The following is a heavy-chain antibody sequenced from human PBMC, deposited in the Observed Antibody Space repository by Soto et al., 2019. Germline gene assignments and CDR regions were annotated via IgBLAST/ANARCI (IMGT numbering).Heavy chain of an antibody. J-gene: IGHJ4*02. Sequence: QVQLVQSGAEVEKPGASVKVSCKTSGYTFTDYYIHWVRRAPGQGLEWMGWINSNSGDTRSEQRFQDRVTRTRKTAITTAYLELTRLTSDDTDVYYCAREDGTLAGSYFDFWGQGTLITVSA. D-gene: IGHD6-19*01. V-gene: IGHV1-2*02. CDR1: GYTFTDYY. CDR2: INSNSGDT. CDR3: AREDGTLAGSYFDF.